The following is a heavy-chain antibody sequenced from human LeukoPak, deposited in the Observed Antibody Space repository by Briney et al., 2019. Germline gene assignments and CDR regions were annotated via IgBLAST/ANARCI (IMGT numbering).Heavy chain of an antibody. CDR2: IGWNSGSV. CDR3: GRGGSGSHSYYYYGMDV. Sequence: GRSLRLSCAASGFTFEDYGMHWVRQAPGKGLEWVSGIGWNSGSVDYADSVKGRFTISRDNAKNSLYLQMNSLRAEDTALYYCGRGGSGSHSYYYYGMDVWGQGTTVIVSS. V-gene: IGHV3-9*01. CDR1: GFTFEDYG. J-gene: IGHJ6*02. D-gene: IGHD3-10*01.